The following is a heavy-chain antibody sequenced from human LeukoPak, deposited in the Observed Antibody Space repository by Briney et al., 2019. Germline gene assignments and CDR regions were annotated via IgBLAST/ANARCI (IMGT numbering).Heavy chain of an antibody. CDR2: IYYSGSI. CDR1: GGSFSGYY. V-gene: IGHV4-59*01. D-gene: IGHD3-22*01. CDR3: ARENPSGYYNRPIDY. J-gene: IGHJ4*02. Sequence: SETLSLTCAVYGGSFSGYYWSWIRQPPGKGLEWIGDIYYSGSIKYNPSLKSRVTMSVDTSKNQFSLKLSSVTAADTAIYYCARENPSGYYNRPIDYWGQGTLVTVSP.